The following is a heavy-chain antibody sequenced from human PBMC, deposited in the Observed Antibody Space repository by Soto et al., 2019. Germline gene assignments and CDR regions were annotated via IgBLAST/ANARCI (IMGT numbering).Heavy chain of an antibody. J-gene: IGHJ4*02. Sequence: SETLSLTCTVSGDSITSSSHYWGWIRQPPGKGLESIANIYYDGNTYYNPSLKSRVTISLDTSKNQFSLTVTSVTAADTAVYYCARRIVATETFDYWGQGTLVTVSS. V-gene: IGHV4-39*01. CDR2: IYYDGNT. CDR3: ARRIVATETFDY. D-gene: IGHD5-12*01. CDR1: GDSITSSSHY.